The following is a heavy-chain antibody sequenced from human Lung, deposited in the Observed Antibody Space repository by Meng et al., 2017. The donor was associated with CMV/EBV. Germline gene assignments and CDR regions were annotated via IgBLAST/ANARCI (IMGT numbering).Heavy chain of an antibody. Sequence: GESXKISCVASGFTFSSYEMSWVRQAPGKGLEWVSSISTSGSTIYYADSAKGRFTVSRDNAENSLYLQMNSLRAEDTALYYCARKLAGVWTGYWLSDYGMDVWGQGNXV. CDR2: ISTSGSTI. CDR1: GFTFSSYE. J-gene: IGHJ6*01. CDR3: ARKLAGVWTGYWLSDYGMDV. V-gene: IGHV3-48*03. D-gene: IGHD3/OR15-3a*01.